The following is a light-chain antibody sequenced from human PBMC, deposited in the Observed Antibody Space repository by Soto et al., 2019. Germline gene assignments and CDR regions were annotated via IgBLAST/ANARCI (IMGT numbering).Light chain of an antibody. Sequence: DIQRTQSPSTLSASVGDRVTITCRASHSISSWLAWYQQKPGKAPKLLIYDASSLESGVPSRFSGSGSGTEFTLTISSLQPDDFATYYCQQYNSYSPWTFGQGTKVDNK. CDR3: QQYNSYSPWT. CDR1: HSISSW. J-gene: IGKJ1*01. CDR2: DAS. V-gene: IGKV1-5*01.